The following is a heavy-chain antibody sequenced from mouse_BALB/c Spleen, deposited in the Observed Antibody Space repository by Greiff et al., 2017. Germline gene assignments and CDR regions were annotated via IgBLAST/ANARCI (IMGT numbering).Heavy chain of an antibody. D-gene: IGHD3-1*01. CDR2: INPSTGYT. CDR1: GYTFTSYW. J-gene: IGHJ3*01. V-gene: IGHV1-7*01. CDR3: ANLGLRRSY. Sequence: QVQLKQSGAELAKPGASVKMSCKASGYTFTSYWMHWVKQRPGQGLEWIGYINPSTGYTEYNQKFKDKATLTADKSSSTAYMQLSSLTSEDSAVYYCANLGLRRSYWGQGTLVTVSA.